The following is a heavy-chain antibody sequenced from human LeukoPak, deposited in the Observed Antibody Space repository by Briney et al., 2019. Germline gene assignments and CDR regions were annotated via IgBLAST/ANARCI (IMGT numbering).Heavy chain of an antibody. D-gene: IGHD3-22*01. V-gene: IGHV4-39*01. CDR3: ARRRYYDSTGYLD. CDR1: GVSISSSSYY. CDR2: VYYSGRT. J-gene: IGHJ1*01. Sequence: SETLSLTCTVSGVSISSSSYYWGWIRQPPGKGLEWIGDVYYSGRTYSSPSLKSRVAISLDTSWNQFSLNLTSVTAADTAVYYCARRRYYDSTGYLDWGQGTLVTVSS.